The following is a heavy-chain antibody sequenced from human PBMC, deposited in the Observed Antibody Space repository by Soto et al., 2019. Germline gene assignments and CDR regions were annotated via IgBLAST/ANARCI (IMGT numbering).Heavy chain of an antibody. CDR2: IYYSGST. V-gene: IGHV4-59*01. Sequence: SETLSLTCTVSGGSISSYYWSWIRQPPLNGLEWIGYIYYSGSTNYNPSLKSRVTISVDTSKNQFSLKLSSVTAADTAVYYCARGNYDFWSGYYTYCWFDPWGQGTLVTVSS. CDR1: GGSISSYY. D-gene: IGHD3-3*01. CDR3: ARGNYDFWSGYYTYCWFDP. J-gene: IGHJ5*02.